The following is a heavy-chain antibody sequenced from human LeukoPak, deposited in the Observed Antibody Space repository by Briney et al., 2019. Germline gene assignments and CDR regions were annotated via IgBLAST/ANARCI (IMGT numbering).Heavy chain of an antibody. D-gene: IGHD1-26*01. CDR1: GYTFNTYG. CDR3: ARGLMIVGSAALFDY. V-gene: IGHV1-18*01. CDR2: ISPYNGNT. Sequence: ASVKVSCKPSGYTFNTYGITWVRQAPGQGLEWMGWISPYNGNTNYAQKFQGRVTMTTDTSTSTAYMELRSLRSDDTAVYYCARGLMIVGSAALFDYWGQGTLVTVSS. J-gene: IGHJ4*02.